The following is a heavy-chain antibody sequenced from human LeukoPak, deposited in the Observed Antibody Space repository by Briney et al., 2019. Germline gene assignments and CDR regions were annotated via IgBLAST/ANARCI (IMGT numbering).Heavy chain of an antibody. J-gene: IGHJ4*02. Sequence: GGSLRLSCAASGFTFSSYSMNWVRQAPGKGLEWVSSISSSSSYIYYADSVKGRFTISRDNAKNSLYLQMNSLRAEDTAVYYCARVISVAGYDCWGQGTLVTVSS. CDR2: ISSSSSYI. V-gene: IGHV3-21*01. CDR1: GFTFSSYS. CDR3: ARVISVAGYDC. D-gene: IGHD6-19*01.